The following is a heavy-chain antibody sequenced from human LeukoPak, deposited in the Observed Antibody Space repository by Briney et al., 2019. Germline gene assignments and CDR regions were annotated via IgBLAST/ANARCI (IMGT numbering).Heavy chain of an antibody. CDR1: GGSISSSSYH. V-gene: IGHV4-39*01. CDR3: ARLGDIVVVPAAMTIDY. Sequence: SETLSLTCTVSGGSISSSSYHWGWICQPPGKGLEWIGSIYYIGSTYYNPSLKSRVTISVDTSKNQFSLKLSSVTAADTAVYYCARLGDIVVVPAAMTIDYWGQGTLVTVSS. CDR2: IYYIGST. D-gene: IGHD2-2*01. J-gene: IGHJ4*02.